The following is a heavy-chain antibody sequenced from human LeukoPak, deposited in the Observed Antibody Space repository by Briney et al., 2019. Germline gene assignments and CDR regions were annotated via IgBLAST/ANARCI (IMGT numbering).Heavy chain of an antibody. Sequence: PGRSLRLSCAASGFTFSSYGMHWVRQAPGKGLEWVAVIWYDGSNKYYADSVKGRFTISRDNSKNTLYLQMNSLRAEDTAVYYCARDQHGSGYYYGMDVWGQGTTVTVSS. D-gene: IGHD2-15*01. J-gene: IGHJ6*02. CDR1: GFTFSSYG. CDR3: ARDQHGSGYYYGMDV. CDR2: IWYDGSNK. V-gene: IGHV3-33*08.